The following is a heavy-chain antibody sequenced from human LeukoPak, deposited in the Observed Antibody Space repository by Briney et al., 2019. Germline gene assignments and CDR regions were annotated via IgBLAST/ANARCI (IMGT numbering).Heavy chain of an antibody. D-gene: IGHD3-10*01. Sequence: GGSLRLSCAASGFTFSSYGMHWVRQAPGKGLEWVAFIRYDGSNKYYADSVKGRFTISRDNSKNTLYLQMNSLRAEATAVYYCAKALYVLLWFGGMDVWGKGTTVTISS. CDR3: AKALYVLLWFGGMDV. CDR1: GFTFSSYG. V-gene: IGHV3-30*02. J-gene: IGHJ6*04. CDR2: IRYDGSNK.